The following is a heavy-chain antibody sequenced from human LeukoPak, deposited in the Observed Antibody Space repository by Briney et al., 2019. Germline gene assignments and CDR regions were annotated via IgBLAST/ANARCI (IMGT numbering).Heavy chain of an antibody. Sequence: SETLSLTCTVSGDSISAGTYYWGWIRQPPGKGLEWIGTIHYSGGTYYNTSLKSRVTISVDTSKNQFSLKLSSVTAADTAVYYCARCYCSSTSCLRRGWFGPWGQGTLVTVSS. CDR1: GDSISAGTYY. V-gene: IGHV4-39*07. D-gene: IGHD2-2*01. CDR2: IHYSGGT. J-gene: IGHJ5*02. CDR3: ARCYCSSTSCLRRGWFGP.